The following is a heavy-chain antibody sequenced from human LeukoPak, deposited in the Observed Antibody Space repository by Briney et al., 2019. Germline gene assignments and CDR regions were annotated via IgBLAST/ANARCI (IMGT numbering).Heavy chain of an antibody. D-gene: IGHD2-21*02. Sequence: SETLSLTCAVYGGSFSPYYWSWLRQPPGKGLEWIGEINHSGSTNYNPSLKSRVTISVDTFKNQFSLRLSSVTAADTAVYYCARGGFYCGGDCYVDYWGQGTLVTVSS. CDR3: ARGGFYCGGDCYVDY. J-gene: IGHJ4*02. CDR1: GGSFSPYY. V-gene: IGHV4-34*01. CDR2: INHSGST.